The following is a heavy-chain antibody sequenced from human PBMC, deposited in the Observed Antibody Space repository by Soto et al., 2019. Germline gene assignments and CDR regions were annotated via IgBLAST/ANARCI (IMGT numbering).Heavy chain of an antibody. D-gene: IGHD3-9*01. Sequence: XGSLRLSCAASGFTFSSYSMSWVRQAPGKGLEWVSAISGSGGSTYYADSVKGRFTISRDNSKNTLYLQMNSLRAEDTAVYYCAKAYYDILTGSDYWGQGTPVTVSS. J-gene: IGHJ4*02. V-gene: IGHV3-23*01. CDR2: ISGSGGST. CDR3: AKAYYDILTGSDY. CDR1: GFTFSSYS.